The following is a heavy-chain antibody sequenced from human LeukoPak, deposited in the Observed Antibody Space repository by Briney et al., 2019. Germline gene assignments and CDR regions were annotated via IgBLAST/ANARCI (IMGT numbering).Heavy chain of an antibody. CDR1: GFTVSSNY. CDR3: ARETIDEAAGIDY. Sequence: GGSLRLSCAASGFTVSSNYMSWVRQAPGKGLEWVSVIYSGGSTYYADPVKGRFTISRDNSKNTLYLQMNSLRAEDTAVYYCARETIDEAAGIDYWGQGTLVTVSS. CDR2: IYSGGST. D-gene: IGHD6-13*01. V-gene: IGHV3-53*01. J-gene: IGHJ4*02.